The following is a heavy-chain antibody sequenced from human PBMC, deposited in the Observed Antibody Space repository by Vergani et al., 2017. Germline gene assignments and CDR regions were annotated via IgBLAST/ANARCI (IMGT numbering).Heavy chain of an antibody. CDR2: ISAYNGNT. CDR3: ARTPPVLLWFGELRRGEFDY. D-gene: IGHD3-10*01. J-gene: IGHJ4*02. Sequence: QVQLVQSGAEVKKPGASVKVSCKASGYTFTSYGISWVRQAPGQGLEWMGWISAYNGNTNFAQKLQGRVTMTTVTSTSTAYMELRSLRSDDTLVTYCARTPPVLLWFGELRRGEFDYWGQGTLVTVSS. CDR1: GYTFTSYG. V-gene: IGHV1-18*01.